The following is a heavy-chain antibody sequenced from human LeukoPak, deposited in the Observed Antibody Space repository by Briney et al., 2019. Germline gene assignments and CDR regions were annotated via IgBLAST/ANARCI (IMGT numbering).Heavy chain of an antibody. V-gene: IGHV3-23*01. Sequence: QPGGSLRLSCAASGFTFSSYAMSWVRQAPGKGLEWVSAISGSGGSTYYADSVKGRFTISRDNSKNTLYLQMNSLRAEDTAVYYCAKEGAFITMVRGAYFDYWGQGTLVTVSS. CDR3: AKEGAFITMVRGAYFDY. CDR1: GFTFSSYA. CDR2: ISGSGGST. D-gene: IGHD3-10*01. J-gene: IGHJ4*02.